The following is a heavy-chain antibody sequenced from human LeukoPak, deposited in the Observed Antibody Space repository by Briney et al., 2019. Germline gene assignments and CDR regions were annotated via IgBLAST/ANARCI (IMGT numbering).Heavy chain of an antibody. D-gene: IGHD3-10*01. Sequence: PSETLSLACAVYGGSFSGYYWSWIRQPPGKGLEWVGEINHSGSTNYNPSLKSRVTISVDTSKNQFSLKLSSVTAADTAVYYCASTMVRGVMEDDYWGQGTLVTVSS. V-gene: IGHV4-34*01. CDR3: ASTMVRGVMEDDY. CDR1: GGSFSGYY. J-gene: IGHJ4*02. CDR2: INHSGST.